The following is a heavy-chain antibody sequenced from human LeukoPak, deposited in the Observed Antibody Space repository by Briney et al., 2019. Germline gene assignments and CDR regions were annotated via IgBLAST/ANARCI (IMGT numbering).Heavy chain of an antibody. Sequence: GESLKISCTGSGYSFTSYWIGWVRQMPGKGLEWLGIIYPGDSDTRYSPSFQGQVTISADKSNSTAYLQWSSLKASDTAMYYCARSPSYPGIAAAGWFDPWGQGTLVTVSS. CDR2: IYPGDSDT. CDR3: ARSPSYPGIAAAGWFDP. J-gene: IGHJ5*02. CDR1: GYSFTSYW. V-gene: IGHV5-51*03. D-gene: IGHD6-13*01.